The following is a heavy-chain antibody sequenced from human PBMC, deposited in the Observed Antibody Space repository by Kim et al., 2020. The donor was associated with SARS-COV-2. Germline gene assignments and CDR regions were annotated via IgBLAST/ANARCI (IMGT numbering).Heavy chain of an antibody. Sequence: GGSLRLSCAASGFTFSSYWMRWVRQAPGKGLEWVANIKQDGSEKYYGDSVKGRFTISRDNAKNSLYLQMNSLRAEDTAVYYCARDGLALITVTTFGIPRCYYYGVGVWGQGTTVTVSS. CDR1: GFTFSSYW. V-gene: IGHV3-7*01. J-gene: IGHJ6*02. CDR2: IKQDGSEK. D-gene: IGHD4-17*01. CDR3: ARDGLALITVTTFGIPRCYYYGVGV.